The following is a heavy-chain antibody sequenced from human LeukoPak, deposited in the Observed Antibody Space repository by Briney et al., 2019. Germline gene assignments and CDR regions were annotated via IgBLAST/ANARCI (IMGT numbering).Heavy chain of an antibody. J-gene: IGHJ3*02. V-gene: IGHV3-21*01. CDR2: ISSSSSYI. D-gene: IGHD2-2*01. Sequence: SGGSLRLSCAASGFIFSSYTMNWVRQAPGKGLEWVSFISSSSSYIYHADSVKGRFTISRDNAKNSPYLQMNSLRAEDTAVYYCARAGDIVVVPAAMRGDAFDIWGQGTMVTVSS. CDR3: ARAGDIVVVPAAMRGDAFDI. CDR1: GFIFSSYT.